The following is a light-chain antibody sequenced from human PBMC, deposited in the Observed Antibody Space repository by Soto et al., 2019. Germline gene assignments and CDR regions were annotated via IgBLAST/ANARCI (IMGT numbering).Light chain of an antibody. V-gene: IGKV3-15*01. CDR1: QSVSSN. CDR3: QQYNKWPQYT. CDR2: GAS. Sequence: EIVMTQSPATLSVSPGERATLSCRASQSVSSNLAWYQQKPGQAPRLLIYGASTRATGIPARFSGSGSGTAFTLTISSLQSEDFAVYYCQQYNKWPQYTFGQGTKLEIK. J-gene: IGKJ2*01.